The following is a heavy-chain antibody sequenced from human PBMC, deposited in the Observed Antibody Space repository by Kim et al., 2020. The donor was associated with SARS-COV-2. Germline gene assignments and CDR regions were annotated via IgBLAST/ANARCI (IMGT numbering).Heavy chain of an antibody. D-gene: IGHD1-26*01. Sequence: SETLSLTCTVSGGSINNYYWSWVRQPPGKRPAWIGWISYTGSPNYNPSFKSRVTISVDTSKNQFSLKLTSVTAADTAVYYCARFTGAQYYFDLCGPGTLVTVSS. J-gene: IGHJ4*02. V-gene: IGHV4-59*01. CDR2: ISYTGSP. CDR3: ARFTGAQYYFDL. CDR1: GGSINNYY.